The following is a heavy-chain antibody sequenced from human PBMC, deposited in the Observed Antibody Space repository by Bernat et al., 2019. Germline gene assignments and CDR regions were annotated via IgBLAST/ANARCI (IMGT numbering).Heavy chain of an antibody. J-gene: IGHJ4*02. Sequence: EVQLLESGGGLVQPGGSLRLSCAASGFTFSSYAMSWVRQAPGKGLEWVSAISGSGGSTYYADSVKGRFTISRDNSKNTLYLQMNSLRAEDTAVYYCAKVSSNLAGGSYSANFDYWGQGTLVTVSS. CDR1: GFTFSSYA. CDR2: ISGSGGST. D-gene: IGHD1-26*01. CDR3: AKVSSNLAGGSYSANFDY. V-gene: IGHV3-23*01.